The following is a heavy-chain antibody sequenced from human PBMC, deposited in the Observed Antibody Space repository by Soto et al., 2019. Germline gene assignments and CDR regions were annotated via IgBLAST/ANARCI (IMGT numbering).Heavy chain of an antibody. V-gene: IGHV4-30-4*01. CDR3: ARDVYYGSGSYSYYFDY. D-gene: IGHD3-10*01. Sequence: SETLSLTCTVSGGSISSGDYYWSWIRQPPGKGLEWIGYIYYSGSTYYNPSLKSRVTISVDTSKNQFPLKLSSVTAADTAVYYCARDVYYGSGSYSYYFDYWGQGTLVTVSS. CDR2: IYYSGST. J-gene: IGHJ4*02. CDR1: GGSISSGDYY.